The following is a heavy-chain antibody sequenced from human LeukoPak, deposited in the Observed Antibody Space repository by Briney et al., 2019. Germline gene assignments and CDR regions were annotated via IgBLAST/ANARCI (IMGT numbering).Heavy chain of an antibody. D-gene: IGHD4-11*01. Sequence: GGSLRLSCSGSGFTFSSYAIFWVRQAPGKGLEWVSAIRYDGTKTYYADSVKGRFTTSRDNSKNTVSLQMGSLTGADTAIYFCTLEYNNSGFDFWGQGTLVSVSS. CDR1: GFTFSSYA. CDR2: IRYDGTKT. V-gene: IGHV3-30*02. CDR3: TLEYNNSGFDF. J-gene: IGHJ4*02.